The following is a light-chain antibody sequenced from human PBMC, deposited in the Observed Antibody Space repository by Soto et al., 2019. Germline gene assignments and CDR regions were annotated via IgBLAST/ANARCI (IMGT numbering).Light chain of an antibody. CDR1: SNDVGSFNL. V-gene: IGLV2-23*01. CDR3: CSYARSSTVV. CDR2: EAT. J-gene: IGLJ2*01. Sequence: QSALTQPASVSGSPVQSITISCSGTSNDVGSFNLVSWYQQHPGKVPKLMIYEATKRPSGVSNRFSGSKSGNTASMTISGLQAEDEADYYCCSYARSSTVVFGGGTKVTVL.